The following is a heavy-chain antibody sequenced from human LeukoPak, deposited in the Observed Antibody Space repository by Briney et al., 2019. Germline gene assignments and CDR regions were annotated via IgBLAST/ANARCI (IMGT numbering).Heavy chain of an antibody. CDR2: IYYSGST. D-gene: IGHD3-22*01. J-gene: IGHJ4*02. CDR1: GGSISSYY. Sequence: SETLSLTCTVSGGSISSYYWSWIRQPPGKGLEWIGYIYYSGSTNYNPSLKSRVTISVDTSKNQFSLKLSSVTAADTAVYYCARVSGSSGYYGFDYWGQGTLVTVSS. V-gene: IGHV4-59*01. CDR3: ARVSGSSGYYGFDY.